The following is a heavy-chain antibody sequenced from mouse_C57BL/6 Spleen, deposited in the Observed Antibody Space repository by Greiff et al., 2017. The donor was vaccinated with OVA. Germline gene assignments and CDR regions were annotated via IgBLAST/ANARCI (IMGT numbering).Heavy chain of an antibody. J-gene: IGHJ2*01. CDR2: ISSGSSTI. CDR3: ARSFPTLVTTRYFDY. V-gene: IGHV5-17*01. CDR1: GFTFSDYG. D-gene: IGHD2-5*01. Sequence: EVKLVESGGGLVKPGGSLKLSCAASGFTFSDYGMHWVRQAPGKGLEWVAYISSGSSTIYYADTVKGRFTISRDNAKTTLFLQMTSRRSEDTAMYYCARSFPTLVTTRYFDYWGQGTTLTVSS.